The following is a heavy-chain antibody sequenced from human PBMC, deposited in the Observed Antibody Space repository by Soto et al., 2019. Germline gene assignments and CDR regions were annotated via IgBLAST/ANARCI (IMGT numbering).Heavy chain of an antibody. Sequence: SETLSLTCAVYGGSFSGYYWSWIRQPPGKGLEWIGEINHSGSTNYNPSLKSRVTISVDTSKNQFSLKLSSVTAADTAVYYCARGDTVTIPADGMDVWGQGTTVTVSS. CDR1: GGSFSGYY. D-gene: IGHD4-4*01. J-gene: IGHJ6*02. V-gene: IGHV4-34*01. CDR2: INHSGST. CDR3: ARGDTVTIPADGMDV.